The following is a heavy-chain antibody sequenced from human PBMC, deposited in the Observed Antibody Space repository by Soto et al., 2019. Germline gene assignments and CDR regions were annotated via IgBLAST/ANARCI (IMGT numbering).Heavy chain of an antibody. V-gene: IGHV3-23*01. CDR1: GFTFSTYA. J-gene: IGHJ3*02. CDR2: ISAGGGET. D-gene: IGHD4-17*01. Sequence: GGSVRLSCAASGFTFSTYAMSWVRQAPGKGLEWVSAISAGGGETYYEDSLKGRFTISRDNSIKTLYLQMNSLRTEDTAVYYCAHPRGYGVFDAYDIWGQGTLVTVSS. CDR3: AHPRGYGVFDAYDI.